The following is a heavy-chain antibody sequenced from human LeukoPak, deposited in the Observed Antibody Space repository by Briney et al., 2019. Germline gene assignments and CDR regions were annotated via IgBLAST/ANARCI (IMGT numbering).Heavy chain of an antibody. CDR1: GFTLSSCA. Sequence: GGSLRLSCAASGFTLSSCAMSWVRQAPGKGLEWVSTVNSGGTTYYADSVRGRFTISRDNSRNTLYLQMNSLRAEDTAVYYCAKSGCSSTSCYVNYWGQGTLVTVSS. J-gene: IGHJ4*02. CDR3: AKSGCSSTSCYVNY. CDR2: VNSGGTT. V-gene: IGHV3-23*01. D-gene: IGHD2-2*01.